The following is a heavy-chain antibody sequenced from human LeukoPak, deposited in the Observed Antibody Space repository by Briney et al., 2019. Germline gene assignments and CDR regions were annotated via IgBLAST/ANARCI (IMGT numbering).Heavy chain of an antibody. CDR1: GFTFSSSA. D-gene: IGHD6-13*01. CDR2: ISNNGGYT. CDR3: AKHGPSPSSWFGPSDY. V-gene: IGHV3-23*01. J-gene: IGHJ4*02. Sequence: GGSLRLSCAASGFTFSSSAMSWVRQAPGKGLEWVSAISNNGGYTYYADSVKGRFTISRDNSKNTLYLQLNSLRAEDTAVYYCAKHGPSPSSWFGPSDYWGQGTLVTVSS.